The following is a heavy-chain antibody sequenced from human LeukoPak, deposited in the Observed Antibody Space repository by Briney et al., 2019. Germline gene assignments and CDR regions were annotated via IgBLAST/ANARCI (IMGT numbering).Heavy chain of an antibody. V-gene: IGHV4-59*01. D-gene: IGHD5-18*01. J-gene: IGHJ6*03. CDR1: GGSISSYY. CDR2: IYYSGST. CDR3: ARTTEGGYSYGYFYYYYMDV. Sequence: SETLSLTCTVSGGSISSYYRSWIRQPPGKGLEWIGYIYYSGSTNYNPSLKSRVTISVDTSKNQFSLKLRSVTAADTAVYYCARTTEGGYSYGYFYYYYMDVWGKGTTVTISS.